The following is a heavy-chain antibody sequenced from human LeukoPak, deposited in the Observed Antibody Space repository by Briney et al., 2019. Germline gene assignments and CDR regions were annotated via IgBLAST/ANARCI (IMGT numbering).Heavy chain of an antibody. D-gene: IGHD3-10*01. Sequence: GGSLRLSCEASGFTFTKFWMSWVRQAPGKGLEWVANIQEDGKKENYVDSVRGRFTISRDNAKNSLYLQMNSLRAEDTAVYYCARDPGHYGSGSYFWFDPWGQGTLVTVSS. J-gene: IGHJ5*02. CDR1: GFTFTKFW. CDR3: ARDPGHYGSGSYFWFDP. V-gene: IGHV3-7*01. CDR2: IQEDGKKE.